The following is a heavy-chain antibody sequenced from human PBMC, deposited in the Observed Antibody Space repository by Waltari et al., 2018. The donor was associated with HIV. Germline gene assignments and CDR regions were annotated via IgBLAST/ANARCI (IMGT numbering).Heavy chain of an antibody. CDR3: ARAGRYYDSSGYTGWFDP. D-gene: IGHD3-22*01. V-gene: IGHV1-18*01. CDR2: ISAYNGNT. Sequence: QVQLVQSGAEVKKPGASVKVSCKASGYTFTSYGISWVRQDPGQGLEWMGWISAYNGNTNYAQKLQGRVTMTTDTSTSTAYMELRSLRSDDTAVYYCARAGRYYDSSGYTGWFDPWGQGTLVTVSS. CDR1: GYTFTSYG. J-gene: IGHJ5*02.